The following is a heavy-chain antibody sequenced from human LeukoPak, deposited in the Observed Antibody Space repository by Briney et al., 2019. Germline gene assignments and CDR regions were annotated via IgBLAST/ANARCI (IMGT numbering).Heavy chain of an antibody. CDR2: FYSSGST. V-gene: IGHV4-4*07. J-gene: IGHJ6*02. CDR1: GTSLTTYF. CDR3: VRDRVDSSGYYYYYGLDV. D-gene: IGHD3-22*01. Sequence: SETLSLTCTVSGTSLTTYFWSWIRQPAGKGLEWIGRFYSSGSTSYNPSLRSRLTMSVDTSKNEFSLKLRSVTAADTAVYYCVRDRVDSSGYYYYYGLDVWGQGTTVTVSS.